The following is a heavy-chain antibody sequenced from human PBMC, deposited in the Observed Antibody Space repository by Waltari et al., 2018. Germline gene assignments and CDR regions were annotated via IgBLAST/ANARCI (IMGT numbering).Heavy chain of an antibody. J-gene: IGHJ4*02. Sequence: EVQLVESGGGLVQPGGSLRLSCAASGFTFSSDWMSWVRQAPGKGLEWVANIKQDGSEKYYVDSVKGRFTISRDNAKNSLYLQMNSLRAEDTAVYYCACIATPYYFDYWGQGTLVTVSS. V-gene: IGHV3-7*01. D-gene: IGHD6-13*01. CDR1: GFTFSSDW. CDR2: IKQDGSEK. CDR3: ACIATPYYFDY.